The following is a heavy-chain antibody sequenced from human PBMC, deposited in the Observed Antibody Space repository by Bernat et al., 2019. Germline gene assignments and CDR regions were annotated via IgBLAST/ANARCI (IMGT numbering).Heavy chain of an antibody. CDR2: VKKKSDRGTT. CDR3: TSNFWWRYPDAF. D-gene: IGHD3-16*02. CDR1: GFPFSTAW. V-gene: IGHV3-15*01. J-gene: IGHJ3*01. Sequence: EVQLVESGGGLVKPGGSLRLACAASGFPFSTAWMTWVRQAPGRGLEWVGLVKKKSDRGTTIYAYTVKGRSTNSRNDAKSPPFRQMNSLTTEYTALYYCTSNFWWRYPDAF.